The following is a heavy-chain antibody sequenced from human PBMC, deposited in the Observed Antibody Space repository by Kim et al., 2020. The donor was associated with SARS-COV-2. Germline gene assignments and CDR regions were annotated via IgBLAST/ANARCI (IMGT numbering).Heavy chain of an antibody. Sequence: QKFQGRVTITADESTSTAYMELSSLRSEDTAVYYCATTYDSSGYQSPSDYWGQGTLVTVSS. J-gene: IGHJ4*02. D-gene: IGHD3-22*01. V-gene: IGHV1-69*01. CDR3: ATTYDSSGYQSPSDY.